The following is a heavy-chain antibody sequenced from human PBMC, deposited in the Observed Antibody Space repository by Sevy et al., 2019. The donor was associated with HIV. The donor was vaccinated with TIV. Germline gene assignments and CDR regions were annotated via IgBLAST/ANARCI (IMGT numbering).Heavy chain of an antibody. Sequence: SETLSLTYTVSGGSISSSSYYWGWIRQPPGKGLEWIGSIYYSGSTYYNPSLKSRVTISVDTSKNQFSLKLSSVTAADTAVYYCARPSSGWSDYYYGMDVWGQGTTVTVSS. CDR1: GGSISSSSYY. V-gene: IGHV4-39*01. CDR2: IYYSGST. J-gene: IGHJ6*02. D-gene: IGHD6-19*01. CDR3: ARPSSGWSDYYYGMDV.